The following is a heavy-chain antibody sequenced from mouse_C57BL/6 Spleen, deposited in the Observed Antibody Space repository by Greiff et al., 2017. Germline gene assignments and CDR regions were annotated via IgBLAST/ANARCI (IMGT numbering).Heavy chain of an antibody. J-gene: IGHJ4*01. CDR1: GFTFNTYA. D-gene: IGHD1-1*01. Sequence: EVQVVESGGGLVQPKGSLKLSCAASGFTFNTYAMHWVRQAPGKGLEWVARIRSKSSNYATYYAESVKDRFTISRDDSQSMLYLQMNNLKTEDTAMYYCVRDRCSDDAMDYWGQGTSVTVSS. V-gene: IGHV10-3*01. CDR2: IRSKSSNYAT. CDR3: VRDRCSDDAMDY.